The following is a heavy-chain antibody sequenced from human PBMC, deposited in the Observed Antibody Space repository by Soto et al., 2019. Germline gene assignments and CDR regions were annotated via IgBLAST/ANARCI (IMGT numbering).Heavy chain of an antibody. Sequence: SVKVSCKASGGSFTSYDISWVRQAPGQGLEWMGRVIPIYGTTNYAQKFQGRVTITADESARTAYMELSSLRSEDTAVYYCARMRYNYAYGGPVNYGMDVWGQGTTVTVSS. CDR1: GGSFTSYD. CDR2: VIPIYGTT. D-gene: IGHD1-1*01. CDR3: ARMRYNYAYGGPVNYGMDV. V-gene: IGHV1-69*13. J-gene: IGHJ6*02.